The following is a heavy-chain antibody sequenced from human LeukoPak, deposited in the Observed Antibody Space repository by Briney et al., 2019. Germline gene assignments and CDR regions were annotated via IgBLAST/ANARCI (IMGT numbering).Heavy chain of an antibody. CDR1: GFTFSSYE. J-gene: IGHJ4*02. CDR3: ARDDYYDSSGYYGFDY. D-gene: IGHD3-22*01. CDR2: ISSSGNSI. V-gene: IGHV3-48*03. Sequence: PGGSLRLSCAASGFTFSSYEMNWVRQAPGKGLEWVSYISSSGNSIYYADSVKGRFTIYRDNAKNSLYLQMNSLRAEDTAVYYCARDDYYDSSGYYGFDYWGQGTLVTVSS.